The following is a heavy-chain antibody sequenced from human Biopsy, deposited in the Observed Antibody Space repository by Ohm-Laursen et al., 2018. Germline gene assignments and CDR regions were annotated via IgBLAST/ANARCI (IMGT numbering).Heavy chain of an antibody. J-gene: IGHJ2*01. CDR1: GDSISSYY. CDR2: VYYTGST. CDR3: ARDRGYYSDRTVPGYFDL. V-gene: IGHV4-59*01. D-gene: IGHD3-22*01. Sequence: SETLSLTCVVSGDSISSYYWSWIRQPPGKGLEWIGYVYYTGSTDYNPSLQSRVTISVGTSKNHFSLRLRSVTPADTAIYYCARDRGYYSDRTVPGYFDLWGRGTLVTVSS.